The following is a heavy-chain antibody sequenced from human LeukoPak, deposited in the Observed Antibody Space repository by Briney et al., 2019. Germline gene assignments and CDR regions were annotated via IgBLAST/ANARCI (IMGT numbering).Heavy chain of an antibody. CDR3: ARVPNHYDSSGYPSTLFDY. D-gene: IGHD3-22*01. V-gene: IGHV4-59*01. Sequence: SETLSLTCTVSGGSISSYYWSWIRQPPGKGLEWIGYIYYSVSTNYNPSLKSRVTISVDTSKNQFSLKLSSVTAADTAVYYCARVPNHYDSSGYPSTLFDYWGQGTLVTVSS. CDR1: GGSISSYY. CDR2: IYYSVST. J-gene: IGHJ4*02.